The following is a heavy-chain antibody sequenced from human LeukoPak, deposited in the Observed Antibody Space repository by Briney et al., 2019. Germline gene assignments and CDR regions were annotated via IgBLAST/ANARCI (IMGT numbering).Heavy chain of an antibody. CDR3: ARDYYDILTGYEGGWFDP. CDR2: INPNSGGT. D-gene: IGHD3-9*01. Sequence: ASVKVSCKASGYTFTVYYMHWVRQAPGQGLEWMGWINPNSGGTNYAQKFQGRVTMTRDTSISTAYMELSRLRSDDTAVYYCARDYYDILTGYEGGWFDPWGQGTLVTVSS. J-gene: IGHJ5*02. V-gene: IGHV1-2*02. CDR1: GYTFTVYY.